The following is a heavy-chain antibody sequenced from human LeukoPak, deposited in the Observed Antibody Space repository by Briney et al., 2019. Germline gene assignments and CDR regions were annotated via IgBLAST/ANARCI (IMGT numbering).Heavy chain of an antibody. V-gene: IGHV3-23*01. Sequence: QTGGSLRLSCAAFGFAFSFYAMSWLRQPPGKGLEWVSTINANSGTTSYAASVRGRFTISRDNSKNTLYLQVNTLRADDTAAYYCAKPISGGLAVTADWFHPWGQGTLVVVSS. D-gene: IGHD6-19*01. J-gene: IGHJ5*01. CDR3: AKPISGGLAVTADWFHP. CDR1: GFAFSFYA. CDR2: INANSGTT.